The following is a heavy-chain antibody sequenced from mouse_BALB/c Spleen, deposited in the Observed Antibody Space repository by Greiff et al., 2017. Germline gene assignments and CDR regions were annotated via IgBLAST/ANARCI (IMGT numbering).Heavy chain of an antibody. D-gene: IGHD2-1*01. CDR1: GYTFTSYW. Sequence: VKLVESGAELARPGASVKLSCKASGYTFTSYWMQWVKQRPGQGLEWIGAIYPGDGDTRYTQKFKGKATLTADKSSSTAYMQLSSLASEDSAVYYCAKNYGNYEWGQGTTLTVSS. J-gene: IGHJ2*01. CDR2: IYPGDGDT. CDR3: AKNYGNYE. V-gene: IGHV1-87*01.